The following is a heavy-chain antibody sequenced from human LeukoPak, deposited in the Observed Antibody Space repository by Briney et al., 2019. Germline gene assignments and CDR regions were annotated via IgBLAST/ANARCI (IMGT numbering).Heavy chain of an antibody. V-gene: IGHV4-39*07. CDR3: ARAIRGDMGNFDY. J-gene: IGHJ4*02. D-gene: IGHD2-15*01. Sequence: SETLSLTCTVSGGSISSSSYYWGWIRQPPGKGLEWIGSIYYSGSTYYNPSLKSRVTISVDTSKNQFSLKLSSVTAADTAVYYCARAIRGDMGNFDYWGQGTLVTVSS. CDR1: GGSISSSSYY. CDR2: IYYSGST.